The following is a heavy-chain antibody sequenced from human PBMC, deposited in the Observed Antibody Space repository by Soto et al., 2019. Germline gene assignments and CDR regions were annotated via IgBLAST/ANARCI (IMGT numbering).Heavy chain of an antibody. CDR3: ARLRGDYFDN. CDR1: GFTCSAFW. Sequence: EVQLVESGGGLVQPGESLRLSCVASGFTCSAFWMTWVRQAPGKGLEWLANIKEDGSETHDLDGRFTISRDNAKKSLYLPLSNLRAEDTAVYYCARLRGDYFDNWGQGTLVTVSS. V-gene: IGHV3-7*01. CDR2: IKEDGSET. J-gene: IGHJ4*02.